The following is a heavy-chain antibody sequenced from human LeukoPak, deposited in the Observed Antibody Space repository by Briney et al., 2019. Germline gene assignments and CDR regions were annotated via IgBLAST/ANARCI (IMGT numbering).Heavy chain of an antibody. D-gene: IGHD6-13*01. CDR3: ARASKKGIAATPADY. Sequence: GASVKVSCKASGYTFSNYGIHWVRQAPGQGLEWMGWINPNSGGTNYAQKFQGRVTMTRDTSISTAYMELSRLRSDDTAVYYCARASKKGIAATPADYWGQRTLVTVSS. J-gene: IGHJ4*02. CDR1: GYTFSNYG. CDR2: INPNSGGT. V-gene: IGHV1-2*02.